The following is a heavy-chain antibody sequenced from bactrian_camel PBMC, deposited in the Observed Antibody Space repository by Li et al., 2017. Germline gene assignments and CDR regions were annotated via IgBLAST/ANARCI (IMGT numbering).Heavy chain of an antibody. J-gene: IGHJ4*01. CDR1: ADALMY. V-gene: IGHV3S53*01. CDR2: ITTGGSST. D-gene: IGHD5*01. Sequence: VQLVESGGGSAQVGGSLRLSCSASADALMYMAWFRQAPGQKREAVAAITTGGSSTMYHDSVKGRFTISRESGKNTVHLQMNSLMPEDTGVYYCANVPPTSLAVGLGARGQGTQVTVS.